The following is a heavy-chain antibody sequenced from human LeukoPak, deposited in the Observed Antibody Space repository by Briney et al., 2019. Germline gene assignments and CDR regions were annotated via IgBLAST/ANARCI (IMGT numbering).Heavy chain of an antibody. D-gene: IGHD2-8*01. CDR1: GGSFSGYY. V-gene: IGHV4-34*01. CDR2: INHSGST. CDR3: ARVVYAYYFDY. Sequence: SETLSLTCAVYGGSFSGYYWSWIRQPPGKGLEWIGEINHSGSTNYNPSLKSRVTISVDTSKNQFSLKLSSVTAADTAVYYCARVVYAYYFDYWGQGTLVTVSS. J-gene: IGHJ4*02.